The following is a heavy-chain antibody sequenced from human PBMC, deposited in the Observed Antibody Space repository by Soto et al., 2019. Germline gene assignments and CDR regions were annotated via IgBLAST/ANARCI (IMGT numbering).Heavy chain of an antibody. J-gene: IGHJ6*03. Sequence: ASLKVSCKASGYIFSGYAMHWVRQAPGQRLEWMGWINDGNGHTKYSQKFQGRVTITRDTSASTGYMELSSLTSEDTALYYCARGLHTFYYYYMDVWGEGTKVTVSS. V-gene: IGHV1-3*01. CDR1: GYIFSGYA. CDR2: INDGNGHT. CDR3: ARGLHTFYYYYMDV.